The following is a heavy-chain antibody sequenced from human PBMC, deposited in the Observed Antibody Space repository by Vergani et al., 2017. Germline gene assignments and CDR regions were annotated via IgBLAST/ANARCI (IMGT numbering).Heavy chain of an antibody. CDR3: ERDGGDYGDLPDWFDP. D-gene: IGHD4-17*01. CDR2: IYYSGST. CDR1: GGSISSGDYY. V-gene: IGHV4-30-4*08. J-gene: IGHJ5*02. Sequence: QVQLQESGPGLVKPSQTLSLTCTVSGGSISSGDYYLSWIRQPPGKGLEWIGYIYYSGSTYYNPSLKSRVTISVDTSKNQFSLKLSSVTAADTAVYYCERDGGDYGDLPDWFDPWGQGTLVTVSS.